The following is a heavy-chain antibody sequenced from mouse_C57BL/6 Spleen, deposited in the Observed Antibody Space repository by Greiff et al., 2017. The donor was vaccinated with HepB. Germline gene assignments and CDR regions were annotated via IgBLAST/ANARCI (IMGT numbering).Heavy chain of an antibody. CDR1: GFNIKDYY. CDR3: TADYYGSSYVWFAY. V-gene: IGHV14-1*01. Sequence: EVQLQQSGAELVRPGASVKLSCTASGFNIKDYYMHWVKQRPEQGLEWIGRIDPEDGDTEYAPKFQGKATMTADTSSNTAYLQLSSQTSEDTAVYYCTADYYGSSYVWFAYWGQGTLVTVSA. CDR2: IDPEDGDT. D-gene: IGHD1-1*01. J-gene: IGHJ3*01.